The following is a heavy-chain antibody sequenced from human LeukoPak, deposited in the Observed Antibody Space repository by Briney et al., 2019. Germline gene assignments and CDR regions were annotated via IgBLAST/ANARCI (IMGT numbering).Heavy chain of an antibody. J-gene: IGHJ4*02. CDR1: GYTFTDYY. Sequence: ASVTVSCKASGYTFTDYYLHWLRQAPGQGLEWMGFINPNSGGTTYPQKFQGRVTMSGDTSISTSYMELGRLISDDAAVYYCGRGPAYYHDSSGDPDFWGQGTLVTVSS. CDR2: INPNSGGT. CDR3: GRGPAYYHDSSGDPDF. D-gene: IGHD3-22*01. V-gene: IGHV1-2*02.